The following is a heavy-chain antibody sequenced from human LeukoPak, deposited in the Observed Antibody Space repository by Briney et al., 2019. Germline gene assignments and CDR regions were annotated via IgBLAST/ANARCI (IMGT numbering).Heavy chain of an antibody. V-gene: IGHV4-34*01. J-gene: IGHJ4*02. Sequence: PAETLSLTCAGYGGSFRGYYWSGIRQPPGKGLEWIGEINHSGSTNYNPSLKSRVTISVDTSKNQFSLKLSSVTAADTAVYYCARGAFLIAAAGSFDYWGQGTLVTVSS. CDR1: GGSFRGYY. CDR3: ARGAFLIAAAGSFDY. CDR2: INHSGST. D-gene: IGHD6-13*01.